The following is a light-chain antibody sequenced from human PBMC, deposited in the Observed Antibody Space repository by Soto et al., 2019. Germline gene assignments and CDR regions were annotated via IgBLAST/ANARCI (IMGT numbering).Light chain of an antibody. Sequence: DIQMTQSPSSLSASVGDRVSITCRASQSISTWLAWYQQQPGGAPRLLIYDASSLQSGVPSRFSGNGSGTEFTLTISSLQPEDFSSYYCQHYYNYPWTFGQGTKV. CDR3: QHYYNYPWT. CDR2: DAS. CDR1: QSISTW. V-gene: IGKV1-5*01. J-gene: IGKJ1*01.